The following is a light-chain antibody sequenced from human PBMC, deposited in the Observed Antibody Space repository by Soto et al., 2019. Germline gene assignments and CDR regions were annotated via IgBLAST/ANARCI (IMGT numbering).Light chain of an antibody. V-gene: IGKV3-11*01. J-gene: IGKJ4*01. CDR1: QSVSSY. Sequence: EIVFTQSPATLSLSPGERATISCRASQSVSSYLAWYQQKPGQAPRLLIYDASNRPTGVPARFSGSGSGTDFTLTISSLVPEDDAVYYCQQRTNWPPHTFGGGTKVEIK. CDR3: QQRTNWPPHT. CDR2: DAS.